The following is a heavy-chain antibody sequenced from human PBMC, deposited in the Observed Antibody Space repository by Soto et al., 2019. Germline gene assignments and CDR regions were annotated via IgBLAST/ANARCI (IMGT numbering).Heavy chain of an antibody. J-gene: IGHJ4*02. CDR3: ASPNIGY. Sequence: SETLSLTCSVSGGSVSSGSYFWSWIRQPPGKGLEWIGFISYSGSTNYNPSLKSRVTISVDTSKNQFSLKMSSVTAADTAVYYCASPNIGYWGQGTLVTVSS. CDR2: ISYSGST. V-gene: IGHV4-61*01. CDR1: GGSVSSGSYF.